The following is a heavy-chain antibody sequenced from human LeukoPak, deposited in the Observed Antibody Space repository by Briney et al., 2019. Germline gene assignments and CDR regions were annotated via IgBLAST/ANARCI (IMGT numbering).Heavy chain of an antibody. CDR3: ATVTYYYDSSGFPVP. V-gene: IGHV3-23*01. J-gene: IGHJ5*02. CDR1: RFTFSSYA. D-gene: IGHD3-22*01. Sequence: PGGSLRLSCAASRFTFSSYAMSWVRQAPGKGLEWVSAISGSGGSTYYADSVKGRFTISRDNSKNTLYLQMNSLRAEDTAVYYCATVTYYYDSSGFPVPWGQGTLVTVSS. CDR2: ISGSGGST.